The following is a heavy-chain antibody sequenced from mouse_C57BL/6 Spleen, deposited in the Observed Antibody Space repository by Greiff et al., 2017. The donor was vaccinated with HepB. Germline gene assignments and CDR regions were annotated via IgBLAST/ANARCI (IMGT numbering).Heavy chain of an antibody. V-gene: IGHV5-6*02. J-gene: IGHJ2*01. D-gene: IGHD2-1*01. CDR3: TRGGNYSYYFDY. CDR2: ISSGGSYT. Sequence: DVMLVESGGDLVKPGGSLKLSCAASGFTFSSYGMSWVRQTPDKRLEWVATISSGGSYTYYPDSVKGRFTISSDNAKNTLYLQMSSLKSEDTAMYYCTRGGNYSYYFDYWGQGTTLTVSS. CDR1: GFTFSSYG.